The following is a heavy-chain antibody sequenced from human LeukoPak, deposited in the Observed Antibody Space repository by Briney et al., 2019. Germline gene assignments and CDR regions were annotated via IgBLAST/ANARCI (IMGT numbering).Heavy chain of an antibody. CDR3: ARDESGYDYNWFDP. Sequence: SETLSLTCTVSGGSISSSSYYWGWIRQPPGKGLEWIGSIYYSGSTYYNPSLKSGVTISVDTSKNQFSLKLSSVTAADTAVYYCARDESGYDYNWFDPWGQGTLVTVSS. V-gene: IGHV4-39*07. CDR2: IYYSGST. D-gene: IGHD5-12*01. J-gene: IGHJ5*02. CDR1: GGSISSSSYY.